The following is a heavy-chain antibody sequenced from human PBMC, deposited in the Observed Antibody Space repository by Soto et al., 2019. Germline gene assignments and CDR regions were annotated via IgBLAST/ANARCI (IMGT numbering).Heavy chain of an antibody. D-gene: IGHD2-21*01. J-gene: IGHJ3*02. V-gene: IGHV1-69*02. CDR2: IIPLLGVR. CDR1: GGTFSTSS. CDR3: TIGSWSGEVFDI. Sequence: QVQLVQSGAEVKKPGSSVKVSCKDSGGTFSTSSMFWVRQAPGQGLEWMGRIIPLLGVRNYGQRFQDRVTITADKSTATVHMELSSLRSEDTALYYCTIGSWSGEVFDIWGQGTMVTVSS.